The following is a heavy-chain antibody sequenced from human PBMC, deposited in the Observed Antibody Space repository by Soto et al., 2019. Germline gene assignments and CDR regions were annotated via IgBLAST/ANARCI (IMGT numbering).Heavy chain of an antibody. CDR2: LYYSGST. J-gene: IGHJ5*02. D-gene: IGHD6-19*01. V-gene: IGHV4-39*01. CDR3: ARHNAKSAVAGTRWFDP. Sequence: QLQLQESGPGLVKPSETLSLTCTVSGGSISSSSYYWGWIRQPPGKGLEWIGSLYYSGSTYYNPSLKSRVPISEDASKNHSSLKLRSVTAEAGAVYYCARHNAKSAVAGTRWFDPCGQGTLVPVSS. CDR1: GGSISSSSYY.